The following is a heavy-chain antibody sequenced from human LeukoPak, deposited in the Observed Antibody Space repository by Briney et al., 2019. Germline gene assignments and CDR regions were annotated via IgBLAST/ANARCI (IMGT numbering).Heavy chain of an antibody. CDR2: IYYSGST. CDR3: AREGTERVAVAGMPDAFDI. CDR1: GGSISSYY. J-gene: IGHJ3*02. V-gene: IGHV4-59*01. Sequence: SETLSLTCTVSGGSISSYYWSWIRQPPGKGLEWIGYIYYSGSTNYNPSLKSRVTISVDTSKNQFSLKLSSVTAADTAVYYCAREGTERVAVAGMPDAFDIWGQGTMVTVSS. D-gene: IGHD6-19*01.